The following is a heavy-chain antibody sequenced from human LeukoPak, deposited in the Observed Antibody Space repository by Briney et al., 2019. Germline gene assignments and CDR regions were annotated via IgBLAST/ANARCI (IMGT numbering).Heavy chain of an antibody. Sequence: GGSLRLSCAASGFTFSTYIMNWVRQTPGKGLEWVSSIGTSTSYIYYADSVKGRFTISRDNAKNSLYLEMNSLRAEDTAVYYCAKESVWFGESNPFDYWGQGTLVTVSS. J-gene: IGHJ4*02. D-gene: IGHD3-10*01. V-gene: IGHV3-21*01. CDR3: AKESVWFGESNPFDY. CDR1: GFTFSTYI. CDR2: IGTSTSYI.